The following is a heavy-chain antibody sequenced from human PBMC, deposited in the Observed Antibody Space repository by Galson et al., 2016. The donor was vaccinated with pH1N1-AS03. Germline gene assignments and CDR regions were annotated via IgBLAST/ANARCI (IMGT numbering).Heavy chain of an antibody. CDR3: AIAHYNAVYVPDF. D-gene: IGHD3-10*01. CDR1: GYSFTNYG. J-gene: IGHJ4*02. CDR2: ISAYSGDT. V-gene: IGHV1-18*04. Sequence: SVKVSCKASGYSFTNYGINWVRQAPGQGLEWMGWISAYSGDTHYARKFQGRVTLTTDTSTSTAYMELRSLTSYDTAVYYCAIAHYNAVYVPDFLGQGTLGSVPS.